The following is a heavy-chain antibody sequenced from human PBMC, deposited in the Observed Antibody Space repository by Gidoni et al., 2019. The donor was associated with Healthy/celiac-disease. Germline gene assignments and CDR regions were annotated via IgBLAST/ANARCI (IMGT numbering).Heavy chain of an antibody. CDR3: AKVRQIAVAGMVTSYYFDY. Sequence: EVQLLESGGGLVQPGGSLRLSCAASGFTFSSYAMSWVRQAPGKGLEWVSAISGSGGSTYYADSVKGRFTISRDNSKNTLYLQMNSLRAEDTAVYYCAKVRQIAVAGMVTSYYFDYWGQGTLVTVSS. CDR2: ISGSGGST. V-gene: IGHV3-23*01. D-gene: IGHD6-19*01. J-gene: IGHJ4*02. CDR1: GFTFSSYA.